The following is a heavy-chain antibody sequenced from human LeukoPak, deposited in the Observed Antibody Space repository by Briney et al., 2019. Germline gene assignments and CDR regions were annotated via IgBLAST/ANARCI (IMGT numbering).Heavy chain of an antibody. CDR1: GGSISSYY. CDR3: ARAAGTRYYYYMDV. J-gene: IGHJ6*03. V-gene: IGHV4-59*08. CDR2: THYSGAT. D-gene: IGHD6-13*01. Sequence: PSETLSLTCTVSGGSISSYYWSWLRQPPGKGLEYIGYTHYSGATSYNPSLKSRVTISLDTSGNQFSLKLSSVTAADTAVYYCARAAGTRYYYYMDVWGKGTTVTVSS.